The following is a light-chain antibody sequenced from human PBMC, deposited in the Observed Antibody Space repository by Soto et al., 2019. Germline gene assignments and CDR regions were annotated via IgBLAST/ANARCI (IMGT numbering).Light chain of an antibody. J-gene: IGKJ4*01. CDR3: QQYGSSLALT. CDR2: GAS. Sequence: EIVLTQSPGTLSLSPGERATLSCRASQSVSSSYLAWYQQKPGQAPRLLIYGASSRATGIPDRFSGSESGTDLTLTISRLEPEDFAVYYCQQYGSSLALTFGGGTKVEIK. CDR1: QSVSSSY. V-gene: IGKV3-20*01.